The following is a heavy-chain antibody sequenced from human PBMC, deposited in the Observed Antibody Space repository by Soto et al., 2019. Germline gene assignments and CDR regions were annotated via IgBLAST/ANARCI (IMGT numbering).Heavy chain of an antibody. CDR2: ISAYNGNT. CDR3: ARLLNYDFWSGYFL. D-gene: IGHD3-3*01. CDR1: GYTFTSYG. V-gene: IGHV1-18*01. J-gene: IGHJ4*02. Sequence: ASVKVSCKASGYTFTSYGISWVRQAPGQGLEWMGWISAYNGNTNYAQKLQGRVTMTTDTSTSTAYMELRSLRSDDTAVYYCARLLNYDFWSGYFLWGQGTLVTVSS.